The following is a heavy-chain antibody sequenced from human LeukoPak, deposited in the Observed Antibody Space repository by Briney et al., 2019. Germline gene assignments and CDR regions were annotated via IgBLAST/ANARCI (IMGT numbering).Heavy chain of an antibody. Sequence: PGGSLRLSCAASGFTFSYYSMNWVRQAPGKGLEWVSSISSSSGYIYYADSVKGRFTISRDNAKNSLYLQMNSLRVEDTAVYYCARAVAGTSRDYWGQGTLVTVSS. J-gene: IGHJ4*02. CDR2: ISSSSGYI. V-gene: IGHV3-21*01. CDR1: GFTFSYYS. CDR3: ARAVAGTSRDY. D-gene: IGHD6-19*01.